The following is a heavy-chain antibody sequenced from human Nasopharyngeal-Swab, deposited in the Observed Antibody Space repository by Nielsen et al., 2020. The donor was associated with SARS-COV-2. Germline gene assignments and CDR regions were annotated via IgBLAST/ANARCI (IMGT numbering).Heavy chain of an antibody. Sequence: GSLRLSCAVYGGSFSGYYWSWIRQPPGKGLEWIGEINHRGSTNYNPSLKSRVTISVDTSKNQFSLKLSSVTAADTAVYYCARDTYYDSRGIDPWGQGTLVTVSS. V-gene: IGHV4-34*01. J-gene: IGHJ5*02. CDR2: INHRGST. CDR3: ARDTYYDSRGIDP. D-gene: IGHD3-22*01. CDR1: GGSFSGYY.